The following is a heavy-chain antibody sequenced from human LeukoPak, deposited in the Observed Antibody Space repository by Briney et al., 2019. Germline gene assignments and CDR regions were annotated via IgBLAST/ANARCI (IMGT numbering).Heavy chain of an antibody. CDR3: AKTVRYDFWSGYCFDY. J-gene: IGHJ4*02. V-gene: IGHV3-23*01. D-gene: IGHD3-3*01. Sequence: PGGSLRLSCAASGFTFTNYWMSWVRQAPGKGLEWVSAISGSGGSTYYADSVKGRFTISRDNSKNTLYLQMNSLRAEDTAVYYCAKTVRYDFWSGYCFDYWGQGTLVTVSS. CDR2: ISGSGGST. CDR1: GFTFTNYW.